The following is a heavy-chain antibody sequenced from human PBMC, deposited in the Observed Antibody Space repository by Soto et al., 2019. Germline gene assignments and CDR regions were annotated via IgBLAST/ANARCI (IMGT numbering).Heavy chain of an antibody. CDR1: GYTFTGYY. J-gene: IGHJ6*02. CDR2: INPNSGGT. V-gene: IGHV1-2*04. Sequence: QVQLVQSGAEVKKPGASVKVSCKASGYTFTGYYMHWVRQAPGQGLEWMGWINPNSGGTNYAQKFQGWVTMTRDTSISTAYMELSRLRSDDTAVYYCARMPIPRPGTIYYGMDVWGQGTTVTVSS. D-gene: IGHD1-7*01. CDR3: ARMPIPRPGTIYYGMDV.